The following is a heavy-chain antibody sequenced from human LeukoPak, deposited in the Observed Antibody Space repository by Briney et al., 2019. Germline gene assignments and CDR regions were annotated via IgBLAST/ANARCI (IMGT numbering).Heavy chain of an antibody. CDR2: IIPIFGTA. V-gene: IGHV1-69*05. CDR3: ARENYYDINGYFGYFDY. CDR1: GGTFSSYA. J-gene: IGHJ4*02. D-gene: IGHD3-22*01. Sequence: SVKVSCKASGGTFSSYAISWVRQAPGQGLEWMGGIIPIFGTANYAQKFQGRVTITTDESTSTAYMELSSLRSEDTAAYYCARENYYDINGYFGYFDYCGQGTLVTVSS.